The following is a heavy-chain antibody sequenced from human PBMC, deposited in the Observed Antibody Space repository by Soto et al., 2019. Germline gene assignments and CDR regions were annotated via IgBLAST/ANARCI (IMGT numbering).Heavy chain of an antibody. D-gene: IGHD3-9*01. V-gene: IGHV3-13*01. CDR3: ARDQEYYDILTGSNYYYGMDV. CDR1: GFTFSSYD. Sequence: TGGSLILSCAASGFTFSSYDMHWVRQATGKGLEWVSAIGTAGDTYYPGSVKGRFTISRENAKNSLYLQMNSLRAEDTAVYYCARDQEYYDILTGSNYYYGMDVWGQGTTVTVSS. J-gene: IGHJ6*02. CDR2: IGTAGDT.